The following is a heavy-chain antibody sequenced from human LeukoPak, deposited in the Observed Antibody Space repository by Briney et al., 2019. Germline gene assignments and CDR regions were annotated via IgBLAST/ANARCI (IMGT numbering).Heavy chain of an antibody. Sequence: ASVKVSCKASGYTFTSHGITWVRQAPGQGLEWMGWISTYNVNTNYAQKLQDRATMTTDTSTSTAYMELRSLRSDDTAVYYCARDQYYDSKGWFDPWGQGTLVTVSS. CDR3: ARDQYYDSKGWFDP. CDR1: GYTFTSHG. J-gene: IGHJ5*02. CDR2: ISTYNVNT. D-gene: IGHD3-22*01. V-gene: IGHV1-18*04.